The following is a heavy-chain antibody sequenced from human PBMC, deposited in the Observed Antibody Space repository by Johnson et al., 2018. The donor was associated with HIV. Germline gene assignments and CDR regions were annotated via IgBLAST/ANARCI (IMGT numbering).Heavy chain of an antibody. CDR2: ISYDGSNK. CDR3: ARSRWADYAFDG. V-gene: IGHV3-30*04. Sequence: QVQLVESGGGVVQPGRSLRLSCAASGFTFSSYAMHWVRQAPGKGLAWVAVISYDGSNKYYADSVKGRFTISRDNSKNTLYLQMNSLRAEDMAVYYCARSRWADYAFDGWGQGTMVTVSS. CDR1: GFTFSSYA. J-gene: IGHJ3*01. D-gene: IGHD1-26*01.